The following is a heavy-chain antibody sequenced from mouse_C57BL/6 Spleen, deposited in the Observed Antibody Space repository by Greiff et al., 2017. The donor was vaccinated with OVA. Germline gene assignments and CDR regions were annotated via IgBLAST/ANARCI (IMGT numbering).Heavy chain of an antibody. J-gene: IGHJ3*01. V-gene: IGHV5-17*01. CDR3: AGDYTDFAWFAY. D-gene: IGHD2-13*01. Sequence: DVKLVESGGGLVKPGGSLKLSCAASGFTFSDYAMHWVRQAPEKGLEWVAYISSGSSTIYYADKVKGRFTISRDNAKNTLFLQMTTLRSEDTAMDYCAGDYTDFAWFAYWGQGTLVTVSA. CDR1: GFTFSDYA. CDR2: ISSGSSTI.